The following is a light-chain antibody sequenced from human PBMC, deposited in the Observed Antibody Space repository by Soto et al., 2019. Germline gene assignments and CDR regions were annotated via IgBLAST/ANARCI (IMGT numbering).Light chain of an antibody. J-gene: IGKJ1*01. CDR2: DAS. CDR1: QNIRSR. V-gene: IGKV1-5*01. CDR3: QQYHSYWP. Sequence: DFQMTQSAATLSASVGDRVTITCRASQNIRSRLAWFQQKPGKAPKLLIYDASSLESGVPQRFSGSGSGTEFTLTISSLQTDDFSTYYCQQYHSYWPFGQGTKVDI.